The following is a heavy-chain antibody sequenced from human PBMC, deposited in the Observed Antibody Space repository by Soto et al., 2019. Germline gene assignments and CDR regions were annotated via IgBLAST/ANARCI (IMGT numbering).Heavy chain of an antibody. D-gene: IGHD3-9*01. Sequence: GGSLRLSCAASGFTFSSYGMHWVRQAPGKGLEWVAVIWYDGSNKYYADSVKGRFTISRDNSKNTLYLQMNSLRAEDTAVYYCARIYARGDYDIDYWGQGTLVTVSS. J-gene: IGHJ4*02. V-gene: IGHV3-33*01. CDR2: IWYDGSNK. CDR1: GFTFSSYG. CDR3: ARIYARGDYDIDY.